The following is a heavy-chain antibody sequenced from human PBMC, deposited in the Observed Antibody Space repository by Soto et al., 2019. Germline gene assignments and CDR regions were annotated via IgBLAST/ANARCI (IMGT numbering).Heavy chain of an antibody. CDR2: IYYSGST. J-gene: IGHJ6*02. Sequence: PSETLSLTCTVVGGSISSYGGSWIRQPPGKGLEGIGYIYYSGSTNYHPSLKSRVTISVDTSKNQFSLKLSSVTAADTAVYYCARCGVAAAGTGHLDYYGMDVWGQGTTVTAP. V-gene: IGHV4-59*01. D-gene: IGHD6-13*01. CDR3: ARCGVAAAGTGHLDYYGMDV. CDR1: GGSISSYG.